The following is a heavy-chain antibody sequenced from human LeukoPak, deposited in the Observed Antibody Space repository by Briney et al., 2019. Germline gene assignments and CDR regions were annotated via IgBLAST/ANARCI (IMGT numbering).Heavy chain of an antibody. CDR3: ARWTKNYFDY. J-gene: IGHJ4*02. Sequence: PSETLSLTCTVSGGSISSSSYYWVWIRQPPGKGLEWIGSIYYSGSTYYNPSLKSRVTISVDTSKNQFSLKLSSVTAADTAVYYCARWTKNYFDYWGQGTLVTVSS. V-gene: IGHV4-39*01. CDR1: GGSISSSSYY. D-gene: IGHD3/OR15-3a*01. CDR2: IYYSGST.